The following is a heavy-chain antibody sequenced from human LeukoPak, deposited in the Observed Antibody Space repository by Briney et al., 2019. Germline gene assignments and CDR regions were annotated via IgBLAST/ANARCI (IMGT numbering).Heavy chain of an antibody. CDR1: GFTFSSYA. CDR3: ARVLYYDSSGYTRTSFDY. J-gene: IGHJ4*02. CDR2: ISYDGSNK. Sequence: GGSLRLSCAASGFTFSSYAMHWVRQAPGKGLEWVAVISYDGSNKCYADSVKGRFTISRDNSKNTLYLQMNSLRAEDTAVYYCARVLYYDSSGYTRTSFDYWGQGTLVTVSS. V-gene: IGHV3-30-3*01. D-gene: IGHD3-22*01.